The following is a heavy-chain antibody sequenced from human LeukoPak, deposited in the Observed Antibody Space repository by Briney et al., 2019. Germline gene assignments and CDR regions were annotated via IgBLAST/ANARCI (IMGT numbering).Heavy chain of an antibody. V-gene: IGHV4-4*07. CDR1: GGSISSYY. D-gene: IGHD3-22*01. CDR2: IYTSGST. CDR3: ARGFNYYDSSGYSNWFDP. J-gene: IGHJ5*02. Sequence: SETLSLTCTVSGGSISSYYWSWIRQPAGKGLEWIGRIYTSGSTNYNPSLKSRVTMSVDTSKNQFSLKLSSVTAADTAVYYCARGFNYYDSSGYSNWFDPWGQGTLVTVSS.